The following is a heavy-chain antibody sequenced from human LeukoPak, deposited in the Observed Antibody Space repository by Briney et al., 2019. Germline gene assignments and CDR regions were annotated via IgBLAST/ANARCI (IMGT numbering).Heavy chain of an antibody. V-gene: IGHV1-8*01. CDR1: GYTFTSYD. Sequence: ASVKVSCKASGYTFTSYDINWVRQATGQGLEWMGWMNPNSGNTGYAQKFQDRLTITVDKSTGTAYMELRSLRSEDTALYYCARVPYRGYEYRGVDWWGQGTLVTVSS. D-gene: IGHD5-12*01. J-gene: IGHJ4*02. CDR2: MNPNSGNT. CDR3: ARVPYRGYEYRGVDW.